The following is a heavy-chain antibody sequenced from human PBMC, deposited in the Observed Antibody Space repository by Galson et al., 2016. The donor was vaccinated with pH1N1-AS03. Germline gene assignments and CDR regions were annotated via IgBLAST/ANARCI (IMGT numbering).Heavy chain of an antibody. V-gene: IGHV3-23*01. CDR1: GFTFRNYA. CDR3: AKGRFGPEYYCDGMDV. Sequence: SLRLSCAASGFTFRNYAMSWVRQAPGKGLEWVSGITGNGDSTYIADSVKGRFTISRDNSKNTLYLQMISLRDEDTAVFYCAKGRFGPEYYCDGMDVWGQGTTVTVSS. CDR2: ITGNGDST. J-gene: IGHJ6*02. D-gene: IGHD3-16*01.